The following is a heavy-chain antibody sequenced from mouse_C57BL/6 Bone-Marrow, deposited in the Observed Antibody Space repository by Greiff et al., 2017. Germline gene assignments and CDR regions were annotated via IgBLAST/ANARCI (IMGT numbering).Heavy chain of an antibody. CDR1: GFNIKDYY. V-gene: IGHV14-1*01. CDR3: TISTSGSGYWFAY. D-gene: IGHD1-1*01. J-gene: IGHJ3*01. CDR2: IDPEDGDT. Sequence: EVQLQQSGAELVRPGASVKLSCTASGFNIKDYYMNWVKQRPEQGLEWIGRIDPEDGDTEYAPKFQGKATMTVDTSSNTAYLQLSSLTSEDTAVYYCTISTSGSGYWFAYWGQGTLVTVSA.